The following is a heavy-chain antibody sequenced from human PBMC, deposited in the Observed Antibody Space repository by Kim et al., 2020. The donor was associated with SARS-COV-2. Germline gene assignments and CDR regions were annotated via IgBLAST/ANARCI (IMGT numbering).Heavy chain of an antibody. CDR1: GFTFSSYS. Sequence: GGSLRLSCAASGFTFSSYSMNWVRQAPGKGLEWVSYISSSSSTIYYADSVKGRFTISRDNAKNSLYLQMNSLRDEDTAVYYCARDLYYYDSSGYPALDYWGQGTLVTVSS. D-gene: IGHD3-22*01. CDR2: ISSSSSTI. CDR3: ARDLYYYDSSGYPALDY. V-gene: IGHV3-48*02. J-gene: IGHJ4*02.